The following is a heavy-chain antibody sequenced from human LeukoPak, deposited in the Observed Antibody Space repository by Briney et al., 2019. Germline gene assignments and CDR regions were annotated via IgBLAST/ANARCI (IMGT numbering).Heavy chain of an antibody. J-gene: IGHJ6*03. Sequence: GGSLRLSCVGSGFTFGDHAMHWVRQAPGRGLEWIAGISFNGGAIGYADSVKGRFTISRDNANQSLYLQMNSLRVEDTALYFCAKDQGLRKYYYYYYTDVWGRGTTVIVS. CDR1: GFTFGDHA. V-gene: IGHV3-9*01. CDR2: ISFNGGAI. D-gene: IGHD2-21*02. CDR3: AKDQGLRKYYYYYYTDV.